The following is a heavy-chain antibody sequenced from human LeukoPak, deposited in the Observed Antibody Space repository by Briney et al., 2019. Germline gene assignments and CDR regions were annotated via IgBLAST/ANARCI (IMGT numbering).Heavy chain of an antibody. Sequence: GGSLRLSCGASGFTFSSYAMSGVRKAPGKGLGWFSAISGSCGSTYYADSVKGRFTISRDNSKNTLYLQMNSLRAEDTAVYYCAKSTMIIGLGDFDYWGQGTLVTVSS. J-gene: IGHJ4*02. V-gene: IGHV3-23*01. CDR3: AKSTMIIGLGDFDY. CDR1: GFTFSSYA. D-gene: IGHD3-22*01. CDR2: ISGSCGST.